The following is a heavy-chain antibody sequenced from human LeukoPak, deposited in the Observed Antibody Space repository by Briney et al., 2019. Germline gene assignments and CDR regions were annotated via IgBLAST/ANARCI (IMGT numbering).Heavy chain of an antibody. D-gene: IGHD3-3*01. J-gene: IGHJ4*02. CDR3: ANFNDFWSGYPY. CDR1: GFTFSDHY. CDR2: TRNKANSYTT. V-gene: IGHV3-72*01. Sequence: PGGSLRLSCAASGFTFSDHYMDWVCQAPGKGLEWVGRTRNKANSYTTEYAASVKGRFTISRDDSKNSLYLQMNSLRAEDTAVYYCANFNDFWSGYPYWGQGTLVTVSS.